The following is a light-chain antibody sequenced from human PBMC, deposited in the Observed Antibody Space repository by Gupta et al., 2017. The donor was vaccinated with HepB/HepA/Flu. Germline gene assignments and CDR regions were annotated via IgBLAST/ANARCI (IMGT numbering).Light chain of an antibody. V-gene: IGLV4-69*01. CDR2: VSSDGSH. CDR3: QTWNTGIQV. Sequence: QLVLTQSPSASASLGASVKLTCPLSSGHSTYTIAWHQQQPEKGPRFLMTVSSDGSHSKGDGIPDRFSGSSSGTERYLTISSLQSEDEADYYCQTWNTGIQVFGTGTKVIVL. J-gene: IGLJ1*01. CDR1: SGHSTYT.